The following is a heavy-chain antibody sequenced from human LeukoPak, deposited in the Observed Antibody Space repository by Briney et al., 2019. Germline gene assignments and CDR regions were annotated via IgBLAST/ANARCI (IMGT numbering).Heavy chain of an antibody. CDR1: GGSISSYY. CDR2: IYYSGST. J-gene: IGHJ4*02. V-gene: IGHV4-59*08. Sequence: SETLSLTCTVSGGSISSYYWSWIRQPPGKGLEWIGYIYYSGSTNYNPSLKSRVTISLDTSKNQLSLKLSSVTAADTAVYYCARGPYGGNSMYYFDNWGQGTLVTVTS. CDR3: ARGPYGGNSMYYFDN. D-gene: IGHD4-23*01.